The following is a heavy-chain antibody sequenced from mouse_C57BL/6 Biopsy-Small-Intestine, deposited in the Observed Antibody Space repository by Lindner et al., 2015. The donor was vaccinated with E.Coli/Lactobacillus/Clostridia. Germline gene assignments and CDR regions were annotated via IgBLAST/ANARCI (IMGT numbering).Heavy chain of an antibody. CDR3: ARFYDYDGGYFDY. Sequence: VQLQESGGEVVRPGTSVKLSCKASGYTFTNYWIGWSKQRPGHGLEWIGDIYPGGGYTNYSEKFKGKATLTADKSSSKAYMQFSSLTSEDSAIYYCARFYDYDGGYFDYWGQGTTLIVSS. CDR1: GYTFTNYW. CDR2: IYPGGGYT. J-gene: IGHJ2*01. D-gene: IGHD2-4*01. V-gene: IGHV1-63*01.